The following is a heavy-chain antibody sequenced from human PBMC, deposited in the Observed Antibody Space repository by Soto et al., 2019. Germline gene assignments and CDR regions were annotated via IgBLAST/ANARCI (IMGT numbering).Heavy chain of an antibody. Sequence: PSETLSLTCTVSGGSISSYYWSWIRQPPGKGLEWIGYIYYSGSTNYNPSLKSRVTISVDTSNNQFSLKLSSVTAADTAVYYCARSGFLVGMDVWGQGTTVTVSS. D-gene: IGHD3-3*01. CDR3: ARSGFLVGMDV. J-gene: IGHJ6*02. CDR2: IYYSGST. CDR1: GGSISSYY. V-gene: IGHV4-59*12.